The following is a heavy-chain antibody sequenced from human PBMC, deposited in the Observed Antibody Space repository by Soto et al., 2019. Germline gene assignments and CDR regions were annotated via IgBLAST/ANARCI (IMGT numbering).Heavy chain of an antibody. V-gene: IGHV1-18*01. CDR2: ISGFNGQT. CDR3: ARVDPRGVAVVRDY. D-gene: IGHD3-10*01. CDR1: GNTFASHG. J-gene: IGHJ4*02. Sequence: GPEVKKPGASVKVSCKASGNTFASHGFSWVRQAPGQGLEWMGWISGFNGQTNYALKFQGRVTLTTDTSTSTAYMELRSLRSDDTAVFFCARVDPRGVAVVRDYWGQGTLVTVSS.